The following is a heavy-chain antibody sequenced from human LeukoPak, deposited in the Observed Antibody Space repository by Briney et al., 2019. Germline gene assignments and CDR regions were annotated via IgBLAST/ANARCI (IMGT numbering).Heavy chain of an antibody. D-gene: IGHD3-22*01. CDR1: GFTFSSYG. V-gene: IGHV3-30*02. CDR3: AKDSRSGALYYYDSSGYFDY. Sequence: PGGSLRLSRAASGFTFSSYGMHWVRQAPGKGLEWVAFIRYDGSNKYQADSVKGRSTISRDNSKNTMYLQMNSVRAEDTAVYYCAKDSRSGALYYYDSSGYFDYWGQGTLVTVSS. CDR2: IRYDGSNK. J-gene: IGHJ4*02.